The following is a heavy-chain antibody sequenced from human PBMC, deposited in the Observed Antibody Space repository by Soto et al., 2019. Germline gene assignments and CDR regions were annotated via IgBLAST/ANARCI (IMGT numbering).Heavy chain of an antibody. J-gene: IGHJ4*02. Sequence: SGPTPVNPTQTLTLTCTFSGFSLRHSGVGVGWIRQPPGKALEWLALIYWDDDKRYSPSLKSRLTITKDTSKNQVVLTMTNMDPVDTATYYCAHLTTGGFYFDYWGQGTLVTVSS. D-gene: IGHD4-17*01. CDR2: IYWDDDK. CDR1: GFSLRHSGVG. CDR3: AHLTTGGFYFDY. V-gene: IGHV2-5*02.